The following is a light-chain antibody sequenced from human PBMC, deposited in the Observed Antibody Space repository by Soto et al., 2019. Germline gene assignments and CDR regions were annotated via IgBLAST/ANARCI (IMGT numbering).Light chain of an antibody. J-gene: IGKJ4*01. CDR3: QQFGSYPLT. Sequence: DTQLTQSPSFLSASVGDRVTITCRASQGISSYLAWYQQKPGKAPKLLIYVASTLQSGVPSRFSGSGSGTEFTLTISSLQPEAFATYYCQQFGSYPLTFGGGTEVEIK. CDR1: QGISSY. CDR2: VAS. V-gene: IGKV1-9*01.